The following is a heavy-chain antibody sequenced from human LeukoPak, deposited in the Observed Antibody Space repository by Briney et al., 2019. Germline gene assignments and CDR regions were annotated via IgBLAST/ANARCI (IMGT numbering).Heavy chain of an antibody. J-gene: IGHJ3*02. CDR2: INPSGGST. CDR3: ARDWAETLYDSSGYSAFDI. Sequence: EASVKVSCKASGYTFTSYYMHWVRQAPGQGLEWMGIINPSGGSTSYAQKFQGRVTVTRDTSTSTVYMELSSLRSEDTAVYYCARDWAETLYDSSGYSAFDIWGQGTMVTVSS. V-gene: IGHV1-46*01. CDR1: GYTFTSYY. D-gene: IGHD3-22*01.